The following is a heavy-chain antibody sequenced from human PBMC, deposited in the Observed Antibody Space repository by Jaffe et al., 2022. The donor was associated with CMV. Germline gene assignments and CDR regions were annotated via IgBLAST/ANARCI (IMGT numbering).Heavy chain of an antibody. CDR1: GFTFSSYG. V-gene: IGHV3-33*01. D-gene: IGHD5-12*01. CDR2: IWYDGSNK. Sequence: QVQLVESGGGVVQPGRSLRLSCAASGFTFSSYGMHWVRQAPGKGLEWVAVIWYDGSNKYYADSVKGRFTISRDNSKNTLYLQMNSLRAEDTAVYYCARDEGATIGRTNSFDYWGQGTLVTVSS. J-gene: IGHJ4*02. CDR3: ARDEGATIGRTNSFDY.